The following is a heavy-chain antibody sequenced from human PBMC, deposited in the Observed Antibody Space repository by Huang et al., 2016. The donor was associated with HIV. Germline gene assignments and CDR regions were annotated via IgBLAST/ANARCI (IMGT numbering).Heavy chain of an antibody. CDR1: GFTFSGYG. V-gene: IGHV3-30*18. Sequence: QVYLVESGGGVVQPGRSLRLSCAASGFTFSGYGMHWVRQAPGKGLGWVAVITCDGKNKYYADSVRGRFTVSRDNSQNTVSLQMNTLRAEDTAVYYCAKDNDLYYFDYWGQGTLVTVSS. CDR3: AKDNDLYYFDY. D-gene: IGHD1-1*01. CDR2: ITCDGKNK. J-gene: IGHJ4*02.